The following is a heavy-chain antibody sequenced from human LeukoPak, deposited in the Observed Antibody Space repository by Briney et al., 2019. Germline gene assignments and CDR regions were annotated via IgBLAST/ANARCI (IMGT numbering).Heavy chain of an antibody. CDR3: ARFRRYGSGSYRYYYYGMDV. J-gene: IGHJ6*02. V-gene: IGHV4-34*01. D-gene: IGHD3-10*01. Sequence: PSETLSLTCAVSGGSFSGYYWSWIRQPPGKGLEWIGEINHSGSTNYNPSLMSRVTISVDTSKNQFSLKLSSVTAADTAVYYCARFRRYGSGSYRYYYYGMDVWGQGTTVTVSS. CDR1: GGSFSGYY. CDR2: INHSGST.